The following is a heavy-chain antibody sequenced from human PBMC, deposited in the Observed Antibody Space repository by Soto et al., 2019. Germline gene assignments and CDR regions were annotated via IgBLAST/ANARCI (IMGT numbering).Heavy chain of an antibody. CDR1: GYAFTGHY. CDR3: GRGRSGQIGVFY. V-gene: IGHV1-2*02. CDR2: IGPESGAT. Sequence: ASVKVSCKTSGYAFTGHYIHWVRQAPQQGPEWMGEIGPESGATRYAQKFRGRVTMTMDTSITTVYMELKNLSPDDTAVYYCGRGRSGQIGVFYWGQRPPDTFSS. J-gene: IGHJ4*02. D-gene: IGHD1-26*01.